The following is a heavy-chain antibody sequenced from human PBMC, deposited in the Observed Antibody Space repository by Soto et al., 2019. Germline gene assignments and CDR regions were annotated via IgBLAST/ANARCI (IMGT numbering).Heavy chain of an antibody. CDR3: AKRTVGWYFDL. CDR2: ISGSGGST. Sequence: EVQLLESGGGLVQPGGSLRLSCAASGFTFSSYAMNWVRQAPGKGLEWVSVISGSGGSTYYADSVKGRFTISRDNSRNTLYLQMNSLRAEDTAVYYCAKRTVGWYFDLWGRGTLVTVSS. V-gene: IGHV3-23*01. J-gene: IGHJ2*01. D-gene: IGHD4-17*01. CDR1: GFTFSSYA.